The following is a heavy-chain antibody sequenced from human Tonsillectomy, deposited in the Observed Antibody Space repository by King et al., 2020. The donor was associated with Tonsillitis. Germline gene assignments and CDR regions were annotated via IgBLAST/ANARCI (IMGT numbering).Heavy chain of an antibody. Sequence: VQLVESGGGLLQPGRSLRLSCAASGFTFDDYAMHWVRQAPGKGLEWVSGINWNSGNIGYADSVKVRFTISRDNAKNSLYLQMNGLRAEDTALYYCAKGYSGSYGTIDYWGQGTLVTVSS. J-gene: IGHJ4*02. V-gene: IGHV3-9*01. D-gene: IGHD1-26*01. CDR2: INWNSGNI. CDR1: GFTFDDYA. CDR3: AKGYSGSYGTIDY.